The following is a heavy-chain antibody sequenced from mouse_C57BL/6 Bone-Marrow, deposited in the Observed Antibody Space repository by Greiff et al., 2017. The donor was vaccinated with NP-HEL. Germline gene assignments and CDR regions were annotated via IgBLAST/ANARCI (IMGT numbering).Heavy chain of an antibody. CDR2: INPGSGGT. Sequence: VQLQQSGAELVRPGTSVKVSCKASGYAFTNYLIEWVKQRPGQGLEWIGVINPGSGGTNYNEKFKGKATLTADKSSSTAYMQLSSLTSEDSAVYFCARRYDDYYAMDYWGQGTSVTVSS. J-gene: IGHJ4*01. D-gene: IGHD2-12*01. V-gene: IGHV1-54*01. CDR3: ARRYDDYYAMDY. CDR1: GYAFTNYL.